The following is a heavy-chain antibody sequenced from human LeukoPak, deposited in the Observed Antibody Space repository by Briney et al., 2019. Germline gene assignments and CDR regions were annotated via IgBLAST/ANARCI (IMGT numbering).Heavy chain of an antibody. Sequence: ASVKVSCKASGYTFTSYGISWVRQAPGQGLEWMGWISAYNGNTNYAQKLQGRVTMTTDTSTSTGYMKLRSLRSDATAVYYCARRYYYDSSGYYYYPYFDYWGQGTLVTVSS. V-gene: IGHV1-18*01. J-gene: IGHJ4*02. CDR2: ISAYNGNT. CDR1: GYTFTSYG. D-gene: IGHD3-22*01. CDR3: ARRYYYDSSGYYYYPYFDY.